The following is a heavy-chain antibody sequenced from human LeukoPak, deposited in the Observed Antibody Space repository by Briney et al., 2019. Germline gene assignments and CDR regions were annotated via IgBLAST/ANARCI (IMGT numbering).Heavy chain of an antibody. V-gene: IGHV3-53*01. CDR2: IYSGGST. D-gene: IGHD6-19*01. Sequence: GESLKISCAASGFTVSSNYMSWVLQAPGKGLEWVSVIYSGGSTYYADSVKGRFTISRDNSKNTLYLQMNSLRAEDTAVYYCARDIGIAVAGTGGDAFDIWGQGTMVTVSS. CDR1: GFTVSSNY. CDR3: ARDIGIAVAGTGGDAFDI. J-gene: IGHJ3*02.